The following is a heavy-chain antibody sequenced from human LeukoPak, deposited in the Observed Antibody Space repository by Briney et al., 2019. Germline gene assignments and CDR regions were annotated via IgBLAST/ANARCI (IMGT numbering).Heavy chain of an antibody. D-gene: IGHD1-26*01. Sequence: GEALKISCKGSGYSFTSYWIGWLRQMPGKGLEGMGIIWPADSATRYSPSFQGQVTISADKSISTAYLQWSSLKASDTAIYYCARQCCGSYYPMDVWGKGTTVTVSS. J-gene: IGHJ6*03. V-gene: IGHV5-51*01. CDR3: ARQCCGSYYPMDV. CDR1: GYSFTSYW. CDR2: IWPADSAT.